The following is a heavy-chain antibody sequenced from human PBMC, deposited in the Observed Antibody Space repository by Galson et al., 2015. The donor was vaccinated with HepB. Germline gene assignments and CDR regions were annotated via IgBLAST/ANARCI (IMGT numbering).Heavy chain of an antibody. CDR3: ARGSGGTGSNY. D-gene: IGHD1-1*01. Sequence: SVKVSCKASGYTFTSFYMHWVRQTPGQGLEWMGIINPSGGSTTYAQKFQGRVTMTRDTSTSTVYMELSSLRSEDTAVYYCARGSGGTGSNYWGQGTLVTVSS. CDR1: GYTFTSFY. V-gene: IGHV1-46*01. J-gene: IGHJ4*02. CDR2: INPSGGST.